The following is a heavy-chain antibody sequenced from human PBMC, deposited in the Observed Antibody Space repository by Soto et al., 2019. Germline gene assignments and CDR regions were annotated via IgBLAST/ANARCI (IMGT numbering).Heavy chain of an antibody. J-gene: IGHJ4*02. CDR2: IGVNVGHI. V-gene: IGHV3-21*01. CDR1: GFNFNYYT. CDR3: AKWQQLK. D-gene: IGHD6-13*01. Sequence: PGGSLRLSSVGSGFNFNYYTMTWVRQAPGKGLEWVASIGVNVGHIFYADSVKGRFTISRDDSKKTLFLQMNSLKVEDTAVYYCAKWQQLKWGQGTLVTVSS.